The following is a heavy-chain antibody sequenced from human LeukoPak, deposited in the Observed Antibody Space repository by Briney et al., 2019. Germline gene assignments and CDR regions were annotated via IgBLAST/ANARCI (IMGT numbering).Heavy chain of an antibody. Sequence: ASVKVSCKAFGYTFTGYWMHWVRQAPGQGPEWMGVISPSGGSTIYAQKFKGRVTLTRDMSTSTDYLELSSLRSEDTAVYYCARADTAMVDFDYWGQGTLVTVSS. CDR2: ISPSGGST. CDR1: GYTFTGYW. D-gene: IGHD5-18*01. V-gene: IGHV1-46*01. CDR3: ARADTAMVDFDY. J-gene: IGHJ4*02.